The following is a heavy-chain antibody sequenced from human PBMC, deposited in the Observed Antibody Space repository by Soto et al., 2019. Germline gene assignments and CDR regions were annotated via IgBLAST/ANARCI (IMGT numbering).Heavy chain of an antibody. Sequence: GGSLRLSCAASGFTFSSYGMHWVRQAPGKGLGWVAVISYDGSNKYYADSVKGRFTISRDNSKNTLYLQMNSLRAEDTAVYYCARVHRRSWYDVDYYYYGMDVWGQGTTVTVSS. D-gene: IGHD6-13*01. CDR3: ARVHRRSWYDVDYYYYGMDV. CDR2: ISYDGSNK. V-gene: IGHV3-30*03. J-gene: IGHJ6*02. CDR1: GFTFSSYG.